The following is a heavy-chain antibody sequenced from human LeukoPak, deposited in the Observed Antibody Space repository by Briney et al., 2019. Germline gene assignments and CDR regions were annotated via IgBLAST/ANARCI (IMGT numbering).Heavy chain of an antibody. V-gene: IGHV1-2*02. CDR3: ARALVGADPRAFFDY. D-gene: IGHD1-26*01. CDR2: INPNSGGT. Sequence: ASVKVSCKASGYTFTGYYMHWVRQAPGQGLEWMGWINPNSGGTNYAQKFQGRVTMTRDTSISTAYMELSRPRSDDTAVYYCARALVGADPRAFFDYWGQGTLVTVSS. CDR1: GYTFTGYY. J-gene: IGHJ4*02.